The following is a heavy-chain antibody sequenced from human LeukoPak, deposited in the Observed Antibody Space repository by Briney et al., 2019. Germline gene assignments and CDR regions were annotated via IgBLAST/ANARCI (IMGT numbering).Heavy chain of an antibody. CDR1: GGTFSSYA. J-gene: IGHJ5*02. D-gene: IGHD3-3*01. Sequence: EASVKVSCKASGGTFSSYAISWVRQAPGQGLEWMGGIIPIFGTANYAQKFQGRVTITTDESTSTAYMELSSLRSEDTAVYYGATGLGVAHTRSNWFDPWGQGTLVTVSS. CDR3: ATGLGVAHTRSNWFDP. V-gene: IGHV1-69*05. CDR2: IIPIFGTA.